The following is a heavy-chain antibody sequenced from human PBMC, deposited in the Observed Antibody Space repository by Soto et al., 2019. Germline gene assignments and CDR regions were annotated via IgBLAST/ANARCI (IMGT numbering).Heavy chain of an antibody. CDR2: IYYSGST. V-gene: IGHV4-31*03. J-gene: IGHJ4*02. Sequence: SETLSLTCTVSGGSISSGGYYWSWIRQHPGKGLEWTGYIYYSGSTYYNPSLKSRVTISVDTSKNQFSLKLSSVTAADTAVYYCARDYNTVLDYWGQGTLVTSPQ. CDR1: GGSISSGGYY. D-gene: IGHD1-1*01. CDR3: ARDYNTVLDY.